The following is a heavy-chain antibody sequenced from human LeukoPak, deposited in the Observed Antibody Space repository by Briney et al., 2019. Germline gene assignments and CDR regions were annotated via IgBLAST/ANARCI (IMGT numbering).Heavy chain of an antibody. D-gene: IGHD5-12*01. Sequence: PGGSLRLSCAASGFTFSSYGMHWVRQAPGKGLEWLSYINTSGRTIYYADSVKGRFTISRDNAKNSLYLHMKSLRAEDTAVYYCARDSNWLPDYWGQGTLVTVSS. J-gene: IGHJ4*02. CDR1: GFTFSSYG. V-gene: IGHV3-48*04. CDR2: INTSGRTI. CDR3: ARDSNWLPDY.